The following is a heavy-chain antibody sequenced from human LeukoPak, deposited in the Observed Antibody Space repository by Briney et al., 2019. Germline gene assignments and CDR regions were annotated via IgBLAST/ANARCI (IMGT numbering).Heavy chain of an antibody. J-gene: IGHJ3*02. CDR1: GDSISNYY. CDR3: ARYRNEALFAFDI. D-gene: IGHD1-14*01. V-gene: IGHV4-59*01. Sequence: PSETLSLTCTVSGDSISNYYWSWIRQPPGKGLEWLGYIYYSGNTDYNPSLKSRVTISVDTSMNQFSLRLNSVTAADTAVYYCARYRNEALFAFDIWGQGTMVTVSS. CDR2: IYYSGNT.